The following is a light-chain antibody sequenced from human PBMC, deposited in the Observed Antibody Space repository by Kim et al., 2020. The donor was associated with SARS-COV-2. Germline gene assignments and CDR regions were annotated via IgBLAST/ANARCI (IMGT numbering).Light chain of an antibody. V-gene: IGLV1-44*01. Sequence: QRATISCSGSSSNIGSNTVTWYQQLPGTAPKLLIYSNNQRPSGVPDRFSGSKSGTSASLAISGLQSEDEADYYCAAWDDSLNGYVVFGGGTQLTVL. CDR2: SNN. CDR3: AAWDDSLNGYVV. J-gene: IGLJ2*01. CDR1: SSNIGSNT.